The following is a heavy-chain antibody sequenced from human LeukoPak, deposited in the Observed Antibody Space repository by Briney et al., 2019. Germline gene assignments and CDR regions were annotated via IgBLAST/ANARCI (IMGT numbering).Heavy chain of an antibody. V-gene: IGHV1-18*01. D-gene: IGHD2-15*01. J-gene: IGHJ3*02. CDR3: ATGKPVVVVAATPLDAFDI. CDR1: GYTFTSYG. CDR2: ISAYNGNT. Sequence: ASMKVSCKASGYTFTSYGISWVRQAPGQGLEWMGWISAYNGNTNYAQKLQGRVTMTTDTSTSTAYMELRSLRSDDTAVYYCATGKPVVVVAATPLDAFDIWGQGTMVTVSS.